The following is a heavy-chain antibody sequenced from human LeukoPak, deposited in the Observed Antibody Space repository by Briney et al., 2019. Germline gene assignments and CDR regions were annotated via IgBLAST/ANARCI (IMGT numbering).Heavy chain of an antibody. D-gene: IGHD3-16*01. J-gene: IGHJ4*02. CDR2: VYYSGNT. V-gene: IGHV4-39*01. Sequence: PSETLSLTCTVPGGYISSSSSFWAWIRQPPGKGLEWIGNVYYSGNTHYNPSLKSRVTISLDTSKSQFSLRLTSVTAADTAVYYCARHGLYQDYGYWGQGILVTVSS. CDR1: GGYISSSSSF. CDR3: ARHGLYQDYGY.